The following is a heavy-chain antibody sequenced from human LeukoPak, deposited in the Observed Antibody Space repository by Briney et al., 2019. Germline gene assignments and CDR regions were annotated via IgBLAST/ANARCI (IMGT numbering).Heavy chain of an antibody. CDR3: ARGVVPAVFFDY. CDR2: IYHSGST. D-gene: IGHD2-2*01. CDR1: GGSISSGGYS. V-gene: IGHV4-30-2*01. J-gene: IGHJ4*02. Sequence: SETLSLTCAVSGGSISSGGYSWSWIRQPPGKGLEWIGCIYHSGSTYYNPSLKSRVTISVDRSKNQFSLKLSSVTAADTAVYYCARGVVPAVFFDYWGQGTLVTVSP.